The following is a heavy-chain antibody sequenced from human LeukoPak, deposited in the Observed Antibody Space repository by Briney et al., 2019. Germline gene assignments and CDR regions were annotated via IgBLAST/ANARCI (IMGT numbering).Heavy chain of an antibody. Sequence: ASVKVSCKASGYTFTGYYMHWVRQAPGQGLEWMGWINPNSGGTNYAQKFQGRVTMTRDASISTAYMELSRLRSDDTAVYYCARPQPNMVRGVKTYYYYYMDVWGKGTTVTVSS. D-gene: IGHD3-10*01. V-gene: IGHV1-2*02. CDR1: GYTFTGYY. CDR2: INPNSGGT. J-gene: IGHJ6*03. CDR3: ARPQPNMVRGVKTYYYYYMDV.